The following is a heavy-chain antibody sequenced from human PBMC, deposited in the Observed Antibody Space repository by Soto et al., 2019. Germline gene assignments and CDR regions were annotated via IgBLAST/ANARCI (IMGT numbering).Heavy chain of an antibody. V-gene: IGHV3-30*14. D-gene: IGHD6-19*01. CDR3: AREGGSSGRAGFIDY. J-gene: IGHJ4*02. CDR2: ISHDGSGQ. CDR1: GFTFSNYP. Sequence: GGSLRLSCAASGFTFSNYPMHWVRQSPVKGLEWVAVISHDGSGQYYADSVKGRFTFSRDNSKNTLSLQMDSLINEDTAVYYCAREGGSSGRAGFIDYSGQGAHVTVSS.